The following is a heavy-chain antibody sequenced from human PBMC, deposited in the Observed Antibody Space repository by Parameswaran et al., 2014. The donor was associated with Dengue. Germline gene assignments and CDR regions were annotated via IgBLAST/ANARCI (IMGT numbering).Heavy chain of an antibody. D-gene: IGHD5-24*01. J-gene: IGHJ3*02. CDR2: ISWNSGSI. Sequence: WIRQPPGKGLEWVSGISWNSGSIGYADSVKGRFTISRDNAKNSLYLQMNSLRAEDTALYYCAKAYNRDGYLDAFDIWGQGTMVTVSS. CDR3: AKAYNRDGYLDAFDI. V-gene: IGHV3-9*01.